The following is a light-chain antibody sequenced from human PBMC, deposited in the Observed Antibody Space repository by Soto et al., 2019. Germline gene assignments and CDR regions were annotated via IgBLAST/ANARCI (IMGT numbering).Light chain of an antibody. CDR1: QSVSSN. V-gene: IGKV3-15*01. J-gene: IGKJ1*01. CDR2: GAS. CDR3: QQYNNWPRT. Sequence: EIVMTQSPATLSVYPGERATLSCRASQSVSSNLAWYQQKPGQAPRLLIYGASTRATGIPARFSGSGSGTEFTLTISSLQSEDFAVYYCQQYNNWPRTFGHGTKVDVK.